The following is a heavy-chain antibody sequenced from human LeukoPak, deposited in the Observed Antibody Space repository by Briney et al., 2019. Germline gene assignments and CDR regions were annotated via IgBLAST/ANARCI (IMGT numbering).Heavy chain of an antibody. CDR1: GFIFSTYT. CDR2: INTVASYI. CDR3: ARLRRNSDKSGFYYYYDY. J-gene: IGHJ4*02. Sequence: PGGSLRLSCAASGFIFSTYTMNWVRQAPGKGLEWVSSINTVASYIYYADSVNGGFTISRDNAQNSLYLKMHSLRAEDTGVYYCARLRRNSDKSGFYYYYDYWGQGTLVTVSS. D-gene: IGHD3-22*01. V-gene: IGHV3-21*01.